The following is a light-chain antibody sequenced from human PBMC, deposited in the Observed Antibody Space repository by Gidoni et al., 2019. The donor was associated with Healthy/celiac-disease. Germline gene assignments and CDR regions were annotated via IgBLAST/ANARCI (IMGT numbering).Light chain of an antibody. CDR2: EGS. V-gene: IGLV2-23*01. Sequence: QSALTQPASVSGSPGQSITISCTGTSSDVGSYNLFSWYQQHPGKAPKLMIYEGSKRPSGVSNRFSGSKSGNTASLTISGLQAEDEADYYCCSYAGNPYVFGTGTKVTVL. CDR3: CSYAGNPYV. J-gene: IGLJ1*01. CDR1: SSDVGSYNL.